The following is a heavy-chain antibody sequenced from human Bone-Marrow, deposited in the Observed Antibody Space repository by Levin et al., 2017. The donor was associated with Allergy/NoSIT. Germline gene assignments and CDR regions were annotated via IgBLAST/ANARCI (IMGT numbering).Heavy chain of an antibody. CDR1: GFTFSNYA. J-gene: IGHJ4*02. V-gene: IGHV3-23*01. CDR3: AKEMTTVVPVFDY. CDR2: ITNSGRT. D-gene: IGHD4-23*01. Sequence: LSLTCAASGFTFSNYAMSWVRQAPGKGLDWVSAITNSGRTYYADSVKGRFTVSRDNSKNTLYLQVNSLRADGTAVYCCAKEMTTVVPVFDYWGQGTLVTVSS.